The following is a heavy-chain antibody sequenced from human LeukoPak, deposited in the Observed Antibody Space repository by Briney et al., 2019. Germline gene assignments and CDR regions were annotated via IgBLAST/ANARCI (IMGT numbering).Heavy chain of an antibody. J-gene: IGHJ6*03. Sequence: PSETLSLTCTVSGGSISSSCYYWGRIRQPPGKGLEWIGSIYYSGSTYYNPSLKSRVTISVDTSKNQFSLKLSSVTAADTAVYYCARQEPEGWFGELFSYMDVWGKGTTVTISS. CDR1: GGSISSSCYY. D-gene: IGHD3-10*01. CDR3: ARQEPEGWFGELFSYMDV. CDR2: IYYSGST. V-gene: IGHV4-39*01.